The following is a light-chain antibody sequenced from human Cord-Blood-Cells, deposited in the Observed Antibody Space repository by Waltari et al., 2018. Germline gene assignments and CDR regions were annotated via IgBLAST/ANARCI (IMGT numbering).Light chain of an antibody. CDR2: AAS. CDR1: QSISSY. Sequence: DIQMTKSPSSLSASVGDRVTITCRASQSISSYLNWYQQKPGKAPKLLIYAASSLQSGVPSRFSGSGSGTDFTLPISSLQPEDFATYYCQQSYSTPRTFGQGTKGEIK. V-gene: IGKV1-39*01. J-gene: IGKJ1*01. CDR3: QQSYSTPRT.